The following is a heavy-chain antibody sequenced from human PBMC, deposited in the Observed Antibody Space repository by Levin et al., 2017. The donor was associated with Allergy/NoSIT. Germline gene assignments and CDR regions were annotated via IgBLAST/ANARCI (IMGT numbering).Heavy chain of an antibody. J-gene: IGHJ4*02. CDR2: IKQDGSEK. V-gene: IGHV3-7*04. D-gene: IGHD1-1*01. CDR3: ARARTGGERRPYYFDY. CDR1: GFTFGSYW. Sequence: GGSLRLSCAASGFTFGSYWMSWVRQAPGKGLEWVANIKQDGSEKNSVDSVKGRFTISRDNAKNSLYLQMNSLRVEDTAVYYCARARTGGERRPYYFDYWGQGTLVTVSS.